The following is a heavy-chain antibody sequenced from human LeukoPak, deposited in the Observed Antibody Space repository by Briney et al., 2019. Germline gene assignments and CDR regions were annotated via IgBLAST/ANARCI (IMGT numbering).Heavy chain of an antibody. J-gene: IGHJ4*02. D-gene: IGHD6-13*01. CDR3: ARFIAAPYYFDY. CDR1: GSTFSRYW. CDR2: IKQDGSEK. V-gene: IGHV3-7*01. Sequence: GGSLRLSCAASGSTFSRYWMTWVRQAPGKGLEWVANIKQDGSEKYYVDSVKGRFSISRDNAKNSLYLQMNSLRAEDTAVYYCARFIAAPYYFDYWGRGTLVTVSS.